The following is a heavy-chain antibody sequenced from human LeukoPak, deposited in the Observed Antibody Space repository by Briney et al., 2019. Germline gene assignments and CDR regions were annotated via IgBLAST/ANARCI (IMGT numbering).Heavy chain of an antibody. D-gene: IGHD3-22*01. CDR1: GFTFSSAW. CDR3: TTWVYYDSSGYKVFDY. CDR2: IKSKTDGGTT. V-gene: IGHV3-15*01. Sequence: PGGSLRLSCAASGFTFSSAWMSWVRQAPGKGLEWVGRIKSKTDGGTTDYAAPVKGRFTISRDDSKNTLYLQMNSLKTEDTAVYYCTTWVYYDSSGYKVFDYWGQGTLVTVSS. J-gene: IGHJ4*02.